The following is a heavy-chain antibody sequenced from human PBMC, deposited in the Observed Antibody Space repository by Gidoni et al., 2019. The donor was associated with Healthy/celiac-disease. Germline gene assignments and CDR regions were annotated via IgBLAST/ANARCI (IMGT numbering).Heavy chain of an antibody. V-gene: IGHV3-74*01. J-gene: IGHJ4*02. CDR2: INSDGSST. D-gene: IGHD3-3*01. CDR3: ASNILEWLLPRDY. CDR1: GFPFSSYW. Sequence: EVQLVESGGGLVQPGGSLSLSCAASGFPFSSYWMHWVRQAPGKGLVWVSRINSDGSSTSYADSVKGRFTISRDNAKNTLYLQMNSLRAEDTAVYYCASNILEWLLPRDYWGQGTLVTVSS.